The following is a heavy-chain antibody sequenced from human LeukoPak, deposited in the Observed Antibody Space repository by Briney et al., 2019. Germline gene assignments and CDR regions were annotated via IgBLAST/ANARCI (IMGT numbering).Heavy chain of an antibody. V-gene: IGHV4-59*11. D-gene: IGHD7-27*01. CDR1: GGSISSHY. CDR2: IYYSGST. Sequence: SETLSLTCTVSGGSISSHYWSWIRQPPGKGLEWIGYIYYSGSTNYNPSLKSRVTISVDTSKNQFSLKLSSVTAAGTAVYYCARGPETGESFGYWGQGTLVTVSS. J-gene: IGHJ4*02. CDR3: ARGPETGESFGY.